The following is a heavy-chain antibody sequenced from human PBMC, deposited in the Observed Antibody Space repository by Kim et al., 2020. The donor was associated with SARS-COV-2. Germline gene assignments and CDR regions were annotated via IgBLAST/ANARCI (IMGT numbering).Heavy chain of an antibody. D-gene: IGHD6-13*01. V-gene: IGHV3-30-3*01. J-gene: IGHJ6*02. CDR2: ISYDGSNK. CDR1: GFTFSSYA. Sequence: GGSLRLSCAASGFTFSSYAMHWVRQAPGKGLEWVAVISYDGSNKYYADSVKGRFTISRDNSKNTLYLQMNSLRAEDTAVYYCARTPIAAAGTRGNYYYGMDVWGQGTTVTVSS. CDR3: ARTPIAAAGTRGNYYYGMDV.